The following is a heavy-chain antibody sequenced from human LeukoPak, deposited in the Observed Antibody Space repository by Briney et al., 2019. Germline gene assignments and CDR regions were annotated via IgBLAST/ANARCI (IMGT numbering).Heavy chain of an antibody. J-gene: IGHJ4*02. CDR3: ARGATYFDY. D-gene: IGHD1-26*01. Sequence: PSETLSLTCTVSGGSISSYYWSWIRQPPGKGLEWIGYIYYSGSTNYNPSLKSRVTISVDTSKNQFSLKLSSVTAADTAVYYCARGATYFDYWGQGTLVTVSS. CDR2: IYYSGST. V-gene: IGHV4-59*08. CDR1: GGSISSYY.